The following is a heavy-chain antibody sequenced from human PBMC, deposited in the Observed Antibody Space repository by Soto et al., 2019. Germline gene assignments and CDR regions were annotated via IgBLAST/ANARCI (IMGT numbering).Heavy chain of an antibody. V-gene: IGHV4-59*01. CDR2: VHHSGTT. J-gene: IGHJ5*02. Sequence: PSETLSLTCTVSGGSLNSYSWSWIRQPPGKRLAWIGYVHHSGTTKYNPSFKSRVNLSLDTSENQFSLKLSAVTAADTAVYYCERGCLQFGSDPCDHGSLVTVCS. CDR3: ERGCLQFGSDP. D-gene: IGHD2-8*01. CDR1: GGSLNSYS.